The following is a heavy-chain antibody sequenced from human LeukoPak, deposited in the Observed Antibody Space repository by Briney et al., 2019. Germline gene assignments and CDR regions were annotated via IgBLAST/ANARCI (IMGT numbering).Heavy chain of an antibody. CDR1: GYTFTSYG. D-gene: IGHD3-10*01. CDR2: ISAYNGNT. J-gene: IGHJ3*02. V-gene: IGHV1-18*01. CDR3: ARARRKIWFGELSPDDAFDI. Sequence: ASVKVSCKASGYTFTSYGISWVRQAPGQGLEWMGWISAYNGNTNYAQKLQGRFTMTTDTSTSTAYMEPRSLRSDDTAVYYCARARRKIWFGELSPDDAFDIWGQGTMVTVSS.